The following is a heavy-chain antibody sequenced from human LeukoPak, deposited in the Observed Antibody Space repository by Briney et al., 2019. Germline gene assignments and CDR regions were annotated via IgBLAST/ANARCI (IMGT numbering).Heavy chain of an antibody. CDR2: IIPIFGTA. J-gene: IGHJ6*03. CDR3: ARGCSSTSCRRYYMDV. V-gene: IGHV1-69*06. CDR1: GGTFSSYA. Sequence: SVKVSCKASGGTFSSYAISWVRQAPGQGLEWMGGIIPIFGTANYAQKFQGRVTITADKSTSTAYMELSSLRSEDTAVYYCARGCSSTSCRRYYMDVWGKGTTDTISS. D-gene: IGHD2-2*01.